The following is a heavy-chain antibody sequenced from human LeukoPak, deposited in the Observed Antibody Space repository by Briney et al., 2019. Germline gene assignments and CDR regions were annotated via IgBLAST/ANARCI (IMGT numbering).Heavy chain of an antibody. J-gene: IGHJ4*02. Sequence: GGSLRLSCAASGFTFSSYAMSWVRQAPGKGLEWVPAISGSGGSTYYADSVKGRFTIPRDNSKNTLYLQMNSLRAEDTAVYYCATLEGGVVFDYWGQGTLVTVSS. CDR2: ISGSGGST. CDR3: ATLEGGVVFDY. V-gene: IGHV3-23*01. CDR1: GFTFSSYA. D-gene: IGHD3-3*01.